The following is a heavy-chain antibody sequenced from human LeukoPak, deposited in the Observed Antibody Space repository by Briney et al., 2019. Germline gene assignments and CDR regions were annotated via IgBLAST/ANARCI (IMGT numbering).Heavy chain of an antibody. J-gene: IGHJ6*02. CDR2: ISYDGSNK. V-gene: IGHV3-30-3*01. Sequence: GGSLRLSCAASGFTFSSYAMHWVRQAPGKGLEWVAVISYDGSNKYYADSVKGRFTISRDNAKNSLYLQMNSLRAEDTAVYYCAREWVVRGVIVSYYYGMDVWGQGTTVTVSS. D-gene: IGHD3-10*01. CDR1: GFTFSSYA. CDR3: AREWVVRGVIVSYYYGMDV.